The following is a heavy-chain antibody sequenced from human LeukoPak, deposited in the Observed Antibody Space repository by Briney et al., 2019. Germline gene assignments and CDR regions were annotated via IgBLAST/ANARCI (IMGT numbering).Heavy chain of an antibody. Sequence: ASVKVSCKASGYTFTNYAMHWVRQAPGQGLEYMGWIDTNTGSPTFAQGFTGRYVFSLDTSVSTAYLQISSLKAEDTAVYYCAIHLSDSSGYFSYWGQGALVTVSS. CDR1: GYTFTNYA. CDR2: IDTNTGSP. CDR3: AIHLSDSSGYFSY. D-gene: IGHD3-22*01. V-gene: IGHV7-4-1*02. J-gene: IGHJ4*02.